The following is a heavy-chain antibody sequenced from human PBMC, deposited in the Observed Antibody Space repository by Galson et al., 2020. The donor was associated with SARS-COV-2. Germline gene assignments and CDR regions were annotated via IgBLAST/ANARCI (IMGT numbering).Heavy chain of an antibody. J-gene: IGHJ6*02. CDR1: GGSISSSSYY. D-gene: IGHD6-13*01. Sequence: ETSETLSLTCTVSGGSISSSSYYWGWIRQPPGKGLEWIGSIYHSGSTYYNPSLKSRVTISVDTSKNQFSLKLSSVTAADTAVYYCARQVFLGSSWQPYYYYGMDVWGQGTTVTVSS. CDR2: IYHSGST. V-gene: IGHV4-39*01. CDR3: ARQVFLGSSWQPYYYYGMDV.